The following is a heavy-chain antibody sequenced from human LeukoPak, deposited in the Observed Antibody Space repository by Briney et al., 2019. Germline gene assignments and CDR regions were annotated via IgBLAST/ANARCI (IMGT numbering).Heavy chain of an antibody. CDR3: ARDRWELLQDYFDY. V-gene: IGHV3-21*01. CDR2: ISSSSSYI. J-gene: IGHJ4*02. Sequence: GGSLRLSCAASGFTFSSYSMNWVRQAPGKGLEWASSISSSSSYIYYADSVKGRFTISRDNAKNSLYLQMNSLRAEDTAVYYCARDRWELLQDYFDYWGQGTLVTVSS. CDR1: GFTFSSYS. D-gene: IGHD1-26*01.